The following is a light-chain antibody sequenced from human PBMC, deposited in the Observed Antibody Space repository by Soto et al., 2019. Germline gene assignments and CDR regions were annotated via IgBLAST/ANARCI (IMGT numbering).Light chain of an antibody. Sequence: STSWSSPLPSSVGDRVTITFRASQRISIWLAWYQQKPGKAPKILIYKASSLESGVPSRFSGSGSGTEFTLTISSLQPDDSATYYCQQYKSRRTFGQGTKVDI. V-gene: IGKV1-5*03. CDR2: KAS. CDR1: QRISIW. CDR3: QQYKSRRT. J-gene: IGKJ1*01.